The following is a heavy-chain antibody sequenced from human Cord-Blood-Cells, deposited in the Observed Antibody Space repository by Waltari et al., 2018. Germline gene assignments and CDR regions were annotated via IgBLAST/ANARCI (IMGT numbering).Heavy chain of an antibody. J-gene: IGHJ4*02. D-gene: IGHD2-15*01. V-gene: IGHV3-48*03. CDR1: GFTFSRYA. CDR3: ARGCSGGSCYFDY. CDR2: IRSSGSTI. Sequence: EVQLVESGGGLVQPGGSLRLSCAASGFTFSRYAMNWVRQAPGKGMEWVSYIRSSGSTIYYADSVKGRFTISRDNAKNSLYLQMNSRRAEDTAVYYCARGCSGGSCYFDYWGQGTLVTVSS.